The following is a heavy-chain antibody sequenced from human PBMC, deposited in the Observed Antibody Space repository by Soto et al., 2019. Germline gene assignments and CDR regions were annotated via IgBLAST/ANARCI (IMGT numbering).Heavy chain of an antibody. D-gene: IGHD6-19*01. CDR3: ARSNSSGWYPFDY. J-gene: IGHJ4*02. Sequence: QVQLQQWGAGLLKPSETLSLTCAVYGGSFSGYYWSWIRQPPGKGLEWIGEINHSGSTNYNPSLKSRVTISVDTSKNQFSLKLSSVTAADTAVYYCARSNSSGWYPFDYWVQGTLVTVSS. V-gene: IGHV4-34*01. CDR1: GGSFSGYY. CDR2: INHSGST.